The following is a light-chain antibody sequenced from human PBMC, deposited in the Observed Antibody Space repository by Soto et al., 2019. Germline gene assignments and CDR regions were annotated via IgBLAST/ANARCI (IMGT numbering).Light chain of an antibody. V-gene: IGKV3-15*01. CDR2: GAS. CDR3: QQYSKWPWT. CDR1: QSVSSN. Sequence: IVMTQSPATLSVSPGERATLSCRASQSVSSNLAWYEQKPGQAPRVLIYGASTRATGIPARFSASGSGKEFTLNISSLQSEDFAVFFCQQYSKWPWTFGQGTKV. J-gene: IGKJ1*01.